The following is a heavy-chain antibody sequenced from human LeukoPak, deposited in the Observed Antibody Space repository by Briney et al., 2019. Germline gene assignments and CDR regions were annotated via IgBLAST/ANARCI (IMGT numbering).Heavy chain of an antibody. CDR1: GASISSYY. Sequence: PSETLSLTCIVSGASISSYYWSWIRHPAGKELEWIGRLQPSGATNYNPSLESRVTMSVDTSKNQFSLSLTSVTAADTAVYYCARDSAGTAFDPWAREPWSPSPQ. CDR3: ARDSAGTAFDP. V-gene: IGHV4-4*07. J-gene: IGHJ5*02. D-gene: IGHD1-14*01. CDR2: LQPSGAT.